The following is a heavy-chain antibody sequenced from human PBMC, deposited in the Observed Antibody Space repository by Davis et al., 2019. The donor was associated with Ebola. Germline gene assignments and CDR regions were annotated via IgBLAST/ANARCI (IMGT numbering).Heavy chain of an antibody. D-gene: IGHD1-26*01. CDR2: ISSNGGST. CDR1: GFTFSSYA. J-gene: IGHJ4*02. CDR3: ASLKGYSGLDY. Sequence: GGSLRLSCSASGFTFSSYAMHWVRQAPGKGLEYVSAISSNGGSTYYADSVKGRFTISRDNSKDTLYLQMRSLRTEDTAVYYCASLKGYSGLDYWGQGTLVTVSS. V-gene: IGHV3-64D*06.